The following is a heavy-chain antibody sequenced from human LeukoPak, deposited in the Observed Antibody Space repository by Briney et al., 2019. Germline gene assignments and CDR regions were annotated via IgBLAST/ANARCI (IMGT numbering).Heavy chain of an antibody. J-gene: IGHJ5*02. V-gene: IGHV3-74*01. Sequence: GGSLRLSCAASGFTFKLYWMHWVRQVPGRGPVWVSRINHDGSDTIYADSVRGRFTISRDDAKNTLYLQMSGLRAEDTAVYYCAKEADGVPPGKPLNWFDPRGQGTLVTVSS. CDR1: GFTFKLYW. CDR3: AKEADGVPPGKPLNWFDP. CDR2: INHDGSDT. D-gene: IGHD2-2*02.